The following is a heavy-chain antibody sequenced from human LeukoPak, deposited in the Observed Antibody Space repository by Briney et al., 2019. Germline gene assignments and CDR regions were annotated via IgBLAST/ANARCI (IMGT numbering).Heavy chain of an antibody. J-gene: IGHJ5*02. CDR2: MNPNSGHT. Sequence: GASVKVSCKASGYPFTSYDINWVRQATGQGLQWMGWMNPNSGHTAYAQKFQGRVTITRNTSISTAYMDLSSLRSEDSAVYYCARGRTSAGGYSGHDWGDWFDPWGQGTLVTVSS. CDR3: ARGRTSAGGYSGHDWGDWFDP. V-gene: IGHV1-8*03. D-gene: IGHD5-12*01. CDR1: GYPFTSYD.